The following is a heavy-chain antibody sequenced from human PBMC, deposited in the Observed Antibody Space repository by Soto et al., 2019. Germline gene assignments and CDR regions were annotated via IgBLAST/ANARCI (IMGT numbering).Heavy chain of an antibody. CDR1: GGSIIGYY. J-gene: IGHJ2*01. D-gene: IGHD5-12*01. V-gene: IGHV4-59*08. CDR3: AKPNVDMATTGYFDL. CDR2: IYYSGIT. Sequence: PSETRSLTCTVSGGSIIGYYWSWIRQPPGRGLKWIGYIYYSGITNYNPSLKSRLTMSVDTSKNQFSLKENSVTAADMSVYYCAKPNVDMATTGYFDLRGGGTLVPVAS.